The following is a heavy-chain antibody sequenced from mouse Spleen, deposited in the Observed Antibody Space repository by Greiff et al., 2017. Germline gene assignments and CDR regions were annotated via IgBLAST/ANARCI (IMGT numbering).Heavy chain of an antibody. D-gene: IGHD2-4*01. CDR2: ISSGSSTI. Sequence: EVQGVESGGGLVKPGGSLKLSCAASGFTFSDYGMHWVRQAPEKGLEWVAYISSGSSTIYYADTVKGRFTISRDNAKNTLFLQMTSLRSEDTAMYYCARGYYDYDLRSFYAMDYWGQGTSVTVSS. CDR3: ARGYYDYDLRSFYAMDY. V-gene: IGHV5-17*01. CDR1: GFTFSDYG. J-gene: IGHJ4*01.